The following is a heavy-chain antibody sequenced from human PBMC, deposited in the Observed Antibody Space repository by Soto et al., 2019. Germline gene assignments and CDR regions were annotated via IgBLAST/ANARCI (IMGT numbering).Heavy chain of an antibody. D-gene: IGHD6-19*01. CDR1: GDSVSSSRYS. V-gene: IGHV4-31*03. J-gene: IGHJ4*02. CDR3: ARTIAVAGTGYFDY. CDR2: IYYSGST. Sequence: SETLSLTCSVSGDSVSSSRYSWGWIRQPPGKGLEWIGYIYYSGSTYYNPSLKSRVTISVDTSKNQFSLKLSSVTAADTAVYYCARTIAVAGTGYFDYWGQGTLVTVSS.